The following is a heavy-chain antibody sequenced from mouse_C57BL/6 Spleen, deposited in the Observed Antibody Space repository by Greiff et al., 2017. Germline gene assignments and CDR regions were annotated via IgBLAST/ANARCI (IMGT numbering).Heavy chain of an antibody. CDR3: ARSNGNHWYFDV. CDR2: IYPRSGNT. CDR1: GYTFTSYG. D-gene: IGHD2-1*01. Sequence: QVQLQQSGAELARPGASVKLSCKASGYTFTSYGISWVKQRTGQGLEWIGEIYPRSGNTYYNEKFKGKATLTADKSSRTAYMELRSLTSEDSAVYFCARSNGNHWYFDVWGTGTTVTVSS. J-gene: IGHJ1*03. V-gene: IGHV1-81*01.